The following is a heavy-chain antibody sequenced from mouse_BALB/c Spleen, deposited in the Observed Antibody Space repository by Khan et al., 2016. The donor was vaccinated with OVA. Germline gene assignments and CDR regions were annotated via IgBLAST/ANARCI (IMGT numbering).Heavy chain of an antibody. CDR3: ERYYGNYFYY. V-gene: IGHV1S132*01. Sequence: QVQLQESGAELVRPRASVKLSCKTAGYIFTSYWIHWVKQRSGQGLEWIARIYPGTGHTYYNEKFKGKAIVTADKSSSIVYMQLSSLKSEDSAVYFCERYYGNYFYYWGQGTTLTVSS. D-gene: IGHD2-1*01. CDR1: GYIFTSYW. J-gene: IGHJ2*01. CDR2: IYPGTGHT.